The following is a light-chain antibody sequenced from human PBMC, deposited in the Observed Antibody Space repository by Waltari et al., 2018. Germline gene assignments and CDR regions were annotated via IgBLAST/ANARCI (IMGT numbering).Light chain of an antibody. J-gene: IGLJ2*01. CDR3: CSNVGSSVF. Sequence: QSALTQPASVSGSPGQSIPISCTGFNSNVGSYNLVSWYQKYRGKAPKLLIYEGNRRPSVVSNLFSGSKSDNTASLTLAGLQAEDEADYYCCSNVGSSVFFGGGTKLTVL. CDR2: EGN. CDR1: NSNVGSYNL. V-gene: IGLV2-23*03.